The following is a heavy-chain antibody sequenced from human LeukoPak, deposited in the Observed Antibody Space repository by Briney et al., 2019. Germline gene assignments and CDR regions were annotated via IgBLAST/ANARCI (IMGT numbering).Heavy chain of an antibody. CDR1: GGSISSYY. CDR3: ARVDTAMVMSDY. CDR2: IYYSGST. Sequence: KASETLSLTCTVSGGSISSYYWSWIRQPPGKGLEWIGYIYYSGSTNYNPSLKSRVTISVDTSKNQFSLKLSSVTAADTAVYYCARVDTAMVMSDYWGQGTLVTVSS. V-gene: IGHV4-59*08. J-gene: IGHJ4*02. D-gene: IGHD5-18*01.